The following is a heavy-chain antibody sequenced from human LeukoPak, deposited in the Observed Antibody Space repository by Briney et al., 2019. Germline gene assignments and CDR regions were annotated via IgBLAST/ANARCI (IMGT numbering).Heavy chain of an antibody. V-gene: IGHV3-30*18. CDR3: AKDILTGIRTDC. CDR1: GFIFSNYG. J-gene: IGHJ4*02. CDR2: ISKDGTNN. D-gene: IGHD1-20*01. Sequence: GGSLRLSCAGSGFIFSNYGIHWVRQAPGKGLEWVAVISKDGTNNYYRDSVKGRFTISRDNSRNTVYLQMNSLRAEDTAIYYCAKDILTGIRTDCWGQGTVVTVSS.